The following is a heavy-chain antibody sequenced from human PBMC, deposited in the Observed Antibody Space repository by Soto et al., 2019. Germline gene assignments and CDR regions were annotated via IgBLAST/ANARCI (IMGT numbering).Heavy chain of an antibody. D-gene: IGHD3-22*01. CDR2: IFPGDSDI. Sequence: GESRKISCKGSGYSFTSKWIGWVRQTPGKGLEWMGTIFPGDSDIRYSPSFQGQVTMSVDKSISAAYLQWSSLKASDTAIYYCARILGSYYTDSSGSLSGPYYMDVWGQGTTVTVSS. J-gene: IGHJ6*02. CDR3: ARILGSYYTDSSGSLSGPYYMDV. CDR1: GYSFTSKW. V-gene: IGHV5-51*01.